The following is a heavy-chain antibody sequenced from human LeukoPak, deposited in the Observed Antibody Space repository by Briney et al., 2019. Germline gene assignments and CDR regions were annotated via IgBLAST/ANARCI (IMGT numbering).Heavy chain of an antibody. J-gene: IGHJ4*02. CDR2: IRYDGSNK. V-gene: IGHV3-30*02. CDR3: AKDNWNWDYFDY. D-gene: IGHD1-7*01. Sequence: GGSLRLSCAASGFTFSSYGMHWVRQAPGKGLEWVAFIRYDGSNKYYADSVKGRFTISRDNSKNTLYLQMNSLRAEDTAVYYCAKDNWNWDYFDYWGQGTLVTVSS. CDR1: GFTFSSYG.